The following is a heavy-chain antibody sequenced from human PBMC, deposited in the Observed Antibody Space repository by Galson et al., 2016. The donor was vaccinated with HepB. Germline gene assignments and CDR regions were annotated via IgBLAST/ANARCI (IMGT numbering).Heavy chain of an antibody. D-gene: IGHD1-14*01. J-gene: IGHJ5*02. CDR2: INTDGNVT. V-gene: IGHV3-74*01. CDR3: TREPLGDCKRTTGYRWFDP. Sequence: SLRLSCAASGFTFSNYWMHWVRQAPGKGLVWVSRINTDGNVTTYADSVKGRFTISRDNAKNTLYLQMNSLRDEDTAVYYCTREPLGDCKRTTGYRWFDPWGQGTLVTVSS. CDR1: GFTFSNYW.